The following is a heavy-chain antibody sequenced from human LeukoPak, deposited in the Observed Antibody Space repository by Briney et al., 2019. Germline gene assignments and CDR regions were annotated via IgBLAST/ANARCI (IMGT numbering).Heavy chain of an antibody. D-gene: IGHD1-1*01. CDR3: ATGSQLGSYNWFDP. CDR2: IDHSGGT. J-gene: IGHJ5*02. V-gene: IGHV4-34*01. CDR1: GASFSDYY. Sequence: SETLSLTCAVYGASFSDYYWSWIRQPPGKGLEWIGEIDHSGGTKCNPSLKGRVTISLDTSKNQFSLDLTSVTAADTAVYYCATGSQLGSYNWFDPWGQGTLVTVSS.